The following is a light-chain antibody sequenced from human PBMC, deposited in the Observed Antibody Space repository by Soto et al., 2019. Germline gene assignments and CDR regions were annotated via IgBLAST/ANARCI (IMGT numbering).Light chain of an antibody. J-gene: IGKJ1*01. CDR1: HNIERW. CDR3: QQFAISKT. Sequence: IQITHSPSTLSASLGYIFTITFRASHNIERWMSWYQQKPGKAPSLLIFDASTLHSGVPSQFSGSGSGTDFTLTISSLQPDDFATYYCQQFAISKTFGQGTKVDIK. V-gene: IGKV1-5*01. CDR2: DAS.